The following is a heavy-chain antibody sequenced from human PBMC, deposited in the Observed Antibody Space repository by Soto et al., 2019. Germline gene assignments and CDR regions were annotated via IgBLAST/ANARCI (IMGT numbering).Heavy chain of an antibody. CDR3: AKDMTYGGNSRPLFDY. J-gene: IGHJ4*02. CDR2: ISGSGGST. Sequence: EVQLLESGGGLVQPGGSLRLSCAASGFTFSSYAMSWVRQAPGKGLEWVSAISGSGGSTYYADSVKGRFTISRDNSKNTLYLQMNSLRAEDTAVYYCAKDMTYGGNSRPLFDYWGQGPLVTVSS. V-gene: IGHV3-23*01. CDR1: GFTFSSYA. D-gene: IGHD4-17*01.